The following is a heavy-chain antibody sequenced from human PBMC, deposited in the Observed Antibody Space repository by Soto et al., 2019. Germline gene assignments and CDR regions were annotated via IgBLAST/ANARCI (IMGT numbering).Heavy chain of an antibody. V-gene: IGHV3-30*18. D-gene: IGHD2-2*01. CDR1: GFTFSSYG. Sequence: PGASLKISCAASGFTFSSYGMHCVRQAPGKGLEWVAVISYDGSNKYYADSVKGRFTISRDNSKNTLYLQMNSLRAEDTAVYYCAKGPAIVLVPAAMNYYYGMDVWGQGTTVTVSS. J-gene: IGHJ6*02. CDR2: ISYDGSNK. CDR3: AKGPAIVLVPAAMNYYYGMDV.